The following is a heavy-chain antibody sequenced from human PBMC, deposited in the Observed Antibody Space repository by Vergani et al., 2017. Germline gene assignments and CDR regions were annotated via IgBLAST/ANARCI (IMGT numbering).Heavy chain of an antibody. CDR1: GASMSSVGYY. Sequence: QVQLQESGPGLVKPSQTLSLTCTVSGASMSSVGYYWTWIRQSAGKRLEWIGDILGSGTANYNPSFQGRVSMSVATSKNQFSLRLNSVTAADTAVYYCARHLAYCGGDCYPYYYGMDVWGQGTTVTVSS. J-gene: IGHJ6*02. CDR3: ARHLAYCGGDCYPYYYGMDV. D-gene: IGHD2-21*02. CDR2: ILGSGTA. V-gene: IGHV4-61*02.